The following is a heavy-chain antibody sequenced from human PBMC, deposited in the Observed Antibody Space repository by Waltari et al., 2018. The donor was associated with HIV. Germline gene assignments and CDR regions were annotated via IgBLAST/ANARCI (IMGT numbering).Heavy chain of an antibody. D-gene: IGHD3-3*01. CDR2: IKQDGSEK. CDR3: ARITIFGVVNDYGMDV. V-gene: IGHV3-7*01. Sequence: EVQLVESGGGLVQPGGSLRISCADSGFSFSRYWISWVRQAPGKGLEWVANIKQDGSEKYYVDSVKGRFTISRDNAKNSLYLQMNSLRAEDTAVYYCARITIFGVVNDYGMDVWGQGTTVTVSS. CDR1: GFSFSRYW. J-gene: IGHJ6*02.